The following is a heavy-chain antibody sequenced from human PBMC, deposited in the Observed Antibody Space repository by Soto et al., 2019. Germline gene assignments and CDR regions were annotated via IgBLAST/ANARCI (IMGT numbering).Heavy chain of an antibody. CDR3: ASTRVFGVVITIYYYYRMDV. J-gene: IGHJ6*02. V-gene: IGHV1-69*13. Sequence: ASVKVSCKASGGTFSSYAISWVRHAPGQGLEWRGGIIPIFGTANYAQNFQGRVTITADESTITAYMKLSSLRSEDTAVYYCASTRVFGVVITIYYYYRMDVWGQGTTVPVSS. D-gene: IGHD3-3*01. CDR1: GGTFSSYA. CDR2: IIPIFGTA.